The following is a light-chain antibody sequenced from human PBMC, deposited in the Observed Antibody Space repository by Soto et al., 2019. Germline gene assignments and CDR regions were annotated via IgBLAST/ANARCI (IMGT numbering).Light chain of an antibody. V-gene: IGKV3-20*01. CDR2: GAS. CDR1: QSVTSSH. J-gene: IGKJ2*01. Sequence: EIVLTQTPGTLSLSPGERATLSCRASQSVTSSHLAWYQQKPGQAPRLLIYGASTRATGIPDRFSGSGSDTGFSLTIRSLDPEDFAMYYCLLYFSPDRYTFGPGTKVQIK. CDR3: LLYFSPDRYT.